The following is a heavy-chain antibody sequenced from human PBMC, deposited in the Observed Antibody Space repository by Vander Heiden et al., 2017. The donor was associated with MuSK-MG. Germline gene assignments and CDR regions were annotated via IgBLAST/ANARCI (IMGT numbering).Heavy chain of an antibody. D-gene: IGHD3-22*01. V-gene: IGHV4-59*01. CDR1: GGSMNMYY. J-gene: IGHJ1*01. Sequence: QVQLQESGPGLVKPSETLSLSCSVSGGSMNMYYWSWIRHPPGKGLEWMGYVYHSGRSQYNASLKSRPTISIDKSKNQFSLKLTSVTAADTAVYYCARMGGDNYDSSAYDPKYFQNWGQGIPVTVSS. CDR2: VYHSGRS. CDR3: ARMGGDNYDSSAYDPKYFQN.